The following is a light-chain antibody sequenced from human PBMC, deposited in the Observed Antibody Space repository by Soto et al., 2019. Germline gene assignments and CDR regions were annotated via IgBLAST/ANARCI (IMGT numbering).Light chain of an antibody. J-gene: IGKJ1*01. CDR2: DAS. CDR3: QQYNSYPT. CDR1: QSISSW. Sequence: DIQMTQSPSTLSASVGDRVTITCRASQSISSWLAWYQQKPGKAPKLLIYDASSLESGVPSRFSGSGSGTEFTLTISSLQHDDFATYYCQQYNSYPTFGQGTKVDI. V-gene: IGKV1-5*01.